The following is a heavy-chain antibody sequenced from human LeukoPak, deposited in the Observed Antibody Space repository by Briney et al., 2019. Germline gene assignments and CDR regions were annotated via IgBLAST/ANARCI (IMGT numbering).Heavy chain of an antibody. D-gene: IGHD6-13*01. Sequence: SETLSLTCAVYGGSFSGYYWSWIRQPAGKGLEWIGRIYTSGSTNYNPSLKSRVTISVDTSKNQFSLKLSSVTAADTAVYYCAKEGYSRGYYSYYYMDVWGKGTTVTVSS. J-gene: IGHJ6*03. CDR3: AKEGYSRGYYSYYYMDV. CDR2: IYTSGST. V-gene: IGHV4-4*07. CDR1: GGSFSGYY.